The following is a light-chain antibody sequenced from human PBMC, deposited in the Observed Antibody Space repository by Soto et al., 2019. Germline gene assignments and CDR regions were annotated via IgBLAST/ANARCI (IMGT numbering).Light chain of an antibody. CDR2: DAS. J-gene: IGKJ4*01. CDR1: QDIDKY. Sequence: DIQMTQSPSSLSASVGDRVTITCQASQDIDKYLSWYQQKPGKAPKLLIYDASNFETGVPARFSGSGFGTDFTFTISSLQPEDIATYYCQQYDSLPVTFGGGTKLEIK. CDR3: QQYDSLPVT. V-gene: IGKV1-33*01.